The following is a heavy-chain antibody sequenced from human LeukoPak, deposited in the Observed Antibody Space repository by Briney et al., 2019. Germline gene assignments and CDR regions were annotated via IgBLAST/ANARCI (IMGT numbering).Heavy chain of an antibody. J-gene: IGHJ4*02. CDR2: INQDGSEK. V-gene: IGHV3-7*01. CDR1: GFTFSSYW. CDR3: AGGRYTSSG. Sequence: GGSLRLSCAASGFTFSSYWMNWVRQAPGKGLEWVANINQDGSEKYYVDSVKGRFTISRDNAKDSLYLQMNSLRAEDTAVYYCAGGRYTSSGGGQGTLVTVSS. D-gene: IGHD6-13*01.